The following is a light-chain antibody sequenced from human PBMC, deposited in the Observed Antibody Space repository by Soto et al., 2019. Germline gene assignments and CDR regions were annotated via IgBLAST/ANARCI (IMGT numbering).Light chain of an antibody. J-gene: IGKJ1*01. V-gene: IGKV3-20*01. CDR1: QSVRSN. CDR3: QQYGSSTGT. Sequence: SVMAQSPVTLSVSPGERATISCRASQSVRSNLAWYQQKPGQAPRLLIYGASTRASGVPDRFSGSGSGIEFTLTISRLEPEDFAVYYCQQYGSSTGTFGQGTKGDI. CDR2: GAS.